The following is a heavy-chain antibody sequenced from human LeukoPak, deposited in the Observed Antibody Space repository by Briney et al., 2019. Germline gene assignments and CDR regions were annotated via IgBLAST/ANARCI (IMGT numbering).Heavy chain of an antibody. V-gene: IGHV4-34*01. CDR3: ARTFDSSGYDDY. J-gene: IGHJ4*02. D-gene: IGHD3-22*01. CDR2: INHSGNT. CDR1: DVSFSGYY. Sequence: PSETLSLTCAVYDVSFSGYYWRWIRQPPGKGLEWIGEINHSGNTNYNPSLKSRVTISVDTSKNQFSPKLSSVTAADTAVYYCARTFDSSGYDDYWGQGTLVTVSS.